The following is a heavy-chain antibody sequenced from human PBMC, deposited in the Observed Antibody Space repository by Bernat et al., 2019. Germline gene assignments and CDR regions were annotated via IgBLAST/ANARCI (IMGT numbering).Heavy chain of an antibody. CDR2: INPSGGST. Sequence: QVQLVQSGAEVKKPGASVKVSCKAAGYTFTSYYMHWVRQAPGQGLEWMGIINPSGGSTSYAQKFQGRVTMTRDTSTSTVYMELSSLRSEDTAVYYCARDRVEIFGVVVYYYGMDVCGQGITVAVSS. CDR3: ARDRVEIFGVVVYYYGMDV. CDR1: GYTFTSYY. J-gene: IGHJ6*02. V-gene: IGHV1-46*01. D-gene: IGHD3-3*01.